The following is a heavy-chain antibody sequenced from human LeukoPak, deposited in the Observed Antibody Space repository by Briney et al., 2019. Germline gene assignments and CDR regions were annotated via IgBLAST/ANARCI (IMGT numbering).Heavy chain of an antibody. V-gene: IGHV1-2*02. CDR1: GYTFTGYY. CDR3: ARVGSLYYFDY. CDR2: INPNSGGT. D-gene: IGHD2-15*01. J-gene: IGHJ4*02. Sequence: ASVKVSCKASGYTFTGYYMHWVRQAPGQGLEWMGWINPNSGGTNYAQEFQGRVTMTRDTSISTAYMELSRLRSDDTAVYYCARVGSLYYFDYWGQGTLATVSS.